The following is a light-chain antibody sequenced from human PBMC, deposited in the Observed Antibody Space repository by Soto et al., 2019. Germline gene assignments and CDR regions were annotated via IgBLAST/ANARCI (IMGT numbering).Light chain of an antibody. Sequence: SVLTQPPSVSGAPGQRVTISCTGNSSNIGAGFDAHWYQQVPGTAPKLLIYGTRSRPSGVPDRFSGSKSGASASLAITGLQAEDEAEYYCQSYDNSLSGNYVFGSGTKVTVL. CDR1: SSNIGAGFD. V-gene: IGLV1-40*01. CDR2: GTR. J-gene: IGLJ1*01. CDR3: QSYDNSLSGNYV.